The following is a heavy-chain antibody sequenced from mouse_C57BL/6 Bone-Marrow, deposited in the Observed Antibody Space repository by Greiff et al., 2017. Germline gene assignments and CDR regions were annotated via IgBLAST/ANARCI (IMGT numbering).Heavy chain of an antibody. D-gene: IGHD2-2*01. J-gene: IGHJ4*01. CDR3: ASGGLLWLRRGGYYYAMDY. Sequence: QVQLKQSGAELVRPGASVKLSCKASGYTFTDYYINWVKQRPGQGLEWIARIYPGSGNTYYNEKFKGKATLTAEKSSSTAYMQLSSLTSEDSAVYFCASGGLLWLRRGGYYYAMDYWGQGTSVTVSS. CDR1: GYTFTDYY. CDR2: IYPGSGNT. V-gene: IGHV1-76*01.